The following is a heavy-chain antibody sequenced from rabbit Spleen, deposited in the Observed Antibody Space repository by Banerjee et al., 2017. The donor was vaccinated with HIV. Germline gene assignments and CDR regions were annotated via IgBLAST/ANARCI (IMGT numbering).Heavy chain of an antibody. CDR2: IYGGSLVTT. D-gene: IGHD8-1*01. J-gene: IGHJ6*01. CDR1: GFSSSAKYY. Sequence: QSLEESGGDLVKPGASLTLTCTASGFSSSAKYYMCWVRQAPGKGLQWIACIYGGSLVTTYYATWAKGRFTISKTSSTTVTLQMTSLTVADTATYFCARDTGSSFSSYGMDLWAQGPSSPS. V-gene: IGHV1S40*01. CDR3: ARDTGSSFSSYGMDL.